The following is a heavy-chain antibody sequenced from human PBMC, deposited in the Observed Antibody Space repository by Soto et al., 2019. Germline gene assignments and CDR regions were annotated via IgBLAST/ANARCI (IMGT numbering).Heavy chain of an antibody. D-gene: IGHD6-19*01. V-gene: IGHV3-23*01. CDR3: ARAFWTVAGTRYFDY. CDR1: GFTFSSYA. CDR2: MSGSGGST. Sequence: EVQLLESGGGSEQPWGSLRLACGASGFTFSSYAMSWVRQAPGKGLEWVSVMSGSGGSTYYADSVKGRFTISRDNSKNTLYLQMNSLRAEDTAVYYCARAFWTVAGTRYFDYWGQGTLVTVSS. J-gene: IGHJ4*02.